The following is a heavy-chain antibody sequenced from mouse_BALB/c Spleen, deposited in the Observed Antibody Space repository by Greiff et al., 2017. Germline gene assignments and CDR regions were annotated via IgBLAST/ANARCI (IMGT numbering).Heavy chain of an antibody. V-gene: IGHV3-2*02. D-gene: IGHD3-3*01. J-gene: IGHJ2*01. Sequence: VQLKESGPGLVKPSQSLSLTCTVTGYSITSDYAWNWIRQFPGNKLEWMGYISYSGSTSYNPSLKSRISITRDTSKNQFFLQLNSVTTEDTATYYCARGRDYFDYWGQGTTLTVSS. CDR1: GYSITSDYA. CDR3: ARGRDYFDY. CDR2: ISYSGST.